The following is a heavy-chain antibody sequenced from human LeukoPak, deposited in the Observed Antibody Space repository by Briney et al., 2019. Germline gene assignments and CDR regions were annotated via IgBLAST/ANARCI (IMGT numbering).Heavy chain of an antibody. V-gene: IGHV3-30*02. CDR1: GFTFSSYG. CDR3: AKDDSVYWGIRAGYMDV. Sequence: PGGSLRLSCAASGFTFSSYGMHWVRQAPGKGLEWVAFIRYDGSNKYYADSVKGRFTISRDNSKNTLYLQMNSLRAEDTAVYYCAKDDSVYWGIRAGYMDVWGKGTTVTISS. CDR2: IRYDGSNK. J-gene: IGHJ6*03. D-gene: IGHD2-8*02.